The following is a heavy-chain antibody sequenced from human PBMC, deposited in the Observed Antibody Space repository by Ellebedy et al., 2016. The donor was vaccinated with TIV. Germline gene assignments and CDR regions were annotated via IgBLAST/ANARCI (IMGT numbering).Heavy chain of an antibody. CDR2: IYHSGST. D-gene: IGHD5-12*01. J-gene: IGHJ6*02. V-gene: IGHV4-4*02. CDR1: GGSISSSNW. Sequence: MPSETLSLTCAVSGGSISSSNWWSWVRPPPGKGLEWIGEIYHSGSTNYNPSLKSRVTISVDKSKNQFSLKLSSVTAADTAVYYCARDHSTGYSGYDYYYYYGMDVWGQGTTVTVSS. CDR3: ARDHSTGYSGYDYYYYYGMDV.